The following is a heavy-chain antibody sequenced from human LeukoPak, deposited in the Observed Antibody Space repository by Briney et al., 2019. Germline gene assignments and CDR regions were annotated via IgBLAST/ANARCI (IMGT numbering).Heavy chain of an antibody. J-gene: IGHJ6*03. V-gene: IGHV1-8*01. D-gene: IGHD2-2*01. CDR1: GYSFTSYD. CDR3: ARAVRGVVVVPAATIGRDYYYYMDV. Sequence: ASVKVSCKASGYSFTSYDINWVRQATGQGLEWLGWMNPNSGNTGYAQKFQGRVTITRHTSISTAYMELSSLRSEDTAVYYCARAVRGVVVVPAATIGRDYYYYMDVWGKGTTVTVSS. CDR2: MNPNSGNT.